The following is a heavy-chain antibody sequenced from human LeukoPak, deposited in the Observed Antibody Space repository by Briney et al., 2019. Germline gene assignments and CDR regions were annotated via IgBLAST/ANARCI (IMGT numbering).Heavy chain of an antibody. Sequence: GGSLRPSCAASGFTFRTFGMHWVRQAPGKGLEWVAIIWYDGINKYCADSVKGRFTISRDNSKNTLYLQMNSLRAEDTAVYYCARDYYDSSGQLHAGAHAFDIWGQGTMVTVSS. CDR1: GFTFRTFG. J-gene: IGHJ3*02. V-gene: IGHV3-33*01. CDR2: IWYDGINK. CDR3: ARDYYDSSGQLHAGAHAFDI. D-gene: IGHD3-22*01.